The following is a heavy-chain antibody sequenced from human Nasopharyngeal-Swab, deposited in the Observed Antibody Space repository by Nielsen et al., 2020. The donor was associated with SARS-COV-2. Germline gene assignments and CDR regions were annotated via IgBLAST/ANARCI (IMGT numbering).Heavy chain of an antibody. J-gene: IGHJ4*02. CDR2: INHSGST. Sequence: WSRESPGKGLEWIGEINHSGSTNYNPSLKSRVTISVDTSKNQFSLKLSSVTAADTAVYYCARGPTQQLVRDYWGQGTLVTVSS. CDR3: ARGPTQQLVRDY. D-gene: IGHD6-13*01. V-gene: IGHV4-34*01.